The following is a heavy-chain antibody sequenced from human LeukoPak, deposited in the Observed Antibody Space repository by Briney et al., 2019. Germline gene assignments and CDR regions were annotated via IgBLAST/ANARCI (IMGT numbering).Heavy chain of an antibody. Sequence: ASVKVSCKASGYTFTSYYMHWVRQAPGQGLEWMGWISAYNGNTNYAQKLQGRVTMTRDTSTSTVYMELRSLRSDDTALYYCARGGDMRVVGAFDIWGQGTMVTVSS. J-gene: IGHJ3*02. V-gene: IGHV1-18*04. CDR3: ARGGDMRVVGAFDI. D-gene: IGHD3-22*01. CDR1: GYTFTSYY. CDR2: ISAYNGNT.